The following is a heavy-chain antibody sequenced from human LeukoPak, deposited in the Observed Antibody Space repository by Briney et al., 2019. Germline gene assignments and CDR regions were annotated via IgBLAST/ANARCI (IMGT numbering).Heavy chain of an antibody. Sequence: GGSLRLSCAASGFTVSSNYMSWVRQAPGKGLEWVSVIYSGGSAYYADSVKGRFTISRDNSKNTADLQMNSLRAEDTAVYYCARGHDYDSSVAYWGQGTLVTVSS. D-gene: IGHD3-22*01. CDR2: IYSGGSA. CDR3: ARGHDYDSSVAY. J-gene: IGHJ4*02. CDR1: GFTVSSNY. V-gene: IGHV3-66*01.